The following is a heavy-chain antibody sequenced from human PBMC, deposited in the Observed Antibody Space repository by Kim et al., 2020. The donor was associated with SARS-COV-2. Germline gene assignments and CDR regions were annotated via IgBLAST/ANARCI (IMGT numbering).Heavy chain of an antibody. Sequence: ASVKVSCKASGYTFTSYGISWVRQAPGQGLEWMGWISAYNGNTNYAQKLQGRVTMTTDTSTSTAYMELRSLRSDDTAVYYCARTYSGYCSGGSCPEGDLWGRRTLVTVSS. CDR1: GYTFTSYG. D-gene: IGHD2-15*01. CDR2: ISAYNGNT. V-gene: IGHV1-18*01. J-gene: IGHJ2*01. CDR3: ARTYSGYCSGGSCPEGDL.